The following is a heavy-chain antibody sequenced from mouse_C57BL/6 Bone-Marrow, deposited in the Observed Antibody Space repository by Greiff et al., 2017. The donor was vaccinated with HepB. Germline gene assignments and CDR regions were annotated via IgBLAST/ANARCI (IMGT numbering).Heavy chain of an antibody. Sequence: QVQLQQSGPELVKPGASVKISCKASGYAFSSSWMNWVKQRPGKGLEWIGRIYPGDGDTNYNGKFKGKATLTADKSSSTAYMQLSSLTSEDSAVYLCTRDLYYYGSRENCDYWGQGTTLTVSS. V-gene: IGHV1-82*01. CDR1: GYAFSSSW. D-gene: IGHD1-1*01. J-gene: IGHJ2*01. CDR2: IYPGDGDT. CDR3: TRDLYYYGSRENCDY.